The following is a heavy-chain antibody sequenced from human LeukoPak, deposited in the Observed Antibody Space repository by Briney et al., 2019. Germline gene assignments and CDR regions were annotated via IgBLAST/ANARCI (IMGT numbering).Heavy chain of an antibody. CDR2: IYYSGST. J-gene: IGHJ6*02. CDR3: ARLVVTTARDYYYGMDV. D-gene: IGHD4-17*01. V-gene: IGHV4-59*08. CDR1: GGSLSSYY. Sequence: PSETLSLTCTVSGGSLSSYYWSWIRQPPGKGLEWIGYIYYSGSTNYNPSLKSRVTISVDTSKNQFSLKLSSVTAADTAVYYCARLVVTTARDYYYGMDVWGQGTTVTVSS.